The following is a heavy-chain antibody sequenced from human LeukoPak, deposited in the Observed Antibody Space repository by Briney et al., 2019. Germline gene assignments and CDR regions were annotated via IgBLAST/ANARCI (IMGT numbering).Heavy chain of an antibody. Sequence: GGSLRLSCAASGFTFSSYSMNWVRQAPGKGLEWVSYISSSSSTIYYADSVKGRFTISRDNAKNSLYLHMNSLRAEDTAVYYCAREGLLVRGVPSDYWGQGTLVTVSS. CDR2: ISSSSSTI. D-gene: IGHD3-10*01. J-gene: IGHJ4*02. V-gene: IGHV3-48*01. CDR1: GFTFSSYS. CDR3: AREGLLVRGVPSDY.